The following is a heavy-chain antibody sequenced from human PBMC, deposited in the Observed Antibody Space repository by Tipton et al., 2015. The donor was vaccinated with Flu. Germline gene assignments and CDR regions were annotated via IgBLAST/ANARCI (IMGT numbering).Heavy chain of an antibody. D-gene: IGHD3-3*01. Sequence: QLVQSGGDLIQPGGSLRLSCVASGFSISSNYMSWVRQAPGKGLEWVSVIYTGDRTNSADSVKGRFTISRDNSKNTIYLHMNSLRAEDTAIYYCARGEYIWRLDYWGQGTLVTVSS. CDR1: GFSISSNY. J-gene: IGHJ4*02. CDR3: ARGEYIWRLDY. V-gene: IGHV3-53*01. CDR2: IYTGDRT.